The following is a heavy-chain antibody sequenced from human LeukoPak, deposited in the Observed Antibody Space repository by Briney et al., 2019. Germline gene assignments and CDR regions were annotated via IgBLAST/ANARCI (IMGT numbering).Heavy chain of an antibody. CDR3: ARDSRIAVAGSLDDY. CDR1: GYTFTSYY. J-gene: IGHJ4*02. CDR2: INPSGGST. Sequence: ASVKVSCKASGYTFTSYYMHWVRQAPGQGLEWMGIINPSGGSTSYAQKFQGRVTMTRDTSTSTVYMELSSLRSVDTAVYYCARDSRIAVAGSLDDYWGQGTLVTVSS. V-gene: IGHV1-46*01. D-gene: IGHD6-19*01.